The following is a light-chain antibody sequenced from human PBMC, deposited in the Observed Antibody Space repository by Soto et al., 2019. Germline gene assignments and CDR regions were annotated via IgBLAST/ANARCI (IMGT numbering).Light chain of an antibody. V-gene: IGKV3-11*01. CDR2: DAY. CDR3: QQRSNWPSIT. J-gene: IGKJ5*01. Sequence: EILFPQSDDTLSFSPVESSHPYFSESQSVSSYLAWYQQKPGQAPPLLIYDAYTRATGIPPRFSGSGSGTDFTLTINSLQPEDSAVYYCQQRSNWPSITFGQGTRREIK. CDR1: QSVSSY.